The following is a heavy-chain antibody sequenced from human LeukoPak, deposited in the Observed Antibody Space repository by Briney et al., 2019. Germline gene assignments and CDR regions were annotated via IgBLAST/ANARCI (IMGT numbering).Heavy chain of an antibody. CDR1: GYIFTAYY. D-gene: IGHD3-9*01. Sequence: ASVKVSCKASGYIFTAYYLHWVRQASGQGLEWMGWINPDSGDTKFEQKFQGRVSMTRDTSISTAYMELSGLRSDDTAYYFCARVQYYNILTGSFQYWGQGTLVTVSS. J-gene: IGHJ4*02. CDR2: INPDSGDT. V-gene: IGHV1-2*02. CDR3: ARVQYYNILTGSFQY.